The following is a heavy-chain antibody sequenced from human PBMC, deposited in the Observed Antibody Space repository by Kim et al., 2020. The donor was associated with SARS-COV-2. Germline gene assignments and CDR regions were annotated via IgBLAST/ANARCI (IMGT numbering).Heavy chain of an antibody. D-gene: IGHD2-2*01. J-gene: IGHJ5*02. CDR2: IYYSGST. CDR3: ARDYRGVIVVVPAAHPGGGWFDP. Sequence: SETLSLTCTVSGGSVSSGSYYWSWIRQPPGKGLEWIGYIYYSGSTNYNPSLKSRVTISVDTSKNQFSLKLSSVTAADTAVYYCARDYRGVIVVVPAAHPGGGWFDPWGQGTLVTVSS. V-gene: IGHV4-61*01. CDR1: GGSVSSGSYY.